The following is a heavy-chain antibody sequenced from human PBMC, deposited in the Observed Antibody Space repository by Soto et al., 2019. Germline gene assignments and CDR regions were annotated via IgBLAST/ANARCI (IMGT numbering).Heavy chain of an antibody. D-gene: IGHD2-2*01. CDR2: IYYSGST. V-gene: IGHV4-31*03. CDR1: GGSISSGGYY. CDR3: ARGGYCSSTSCYQMDWFDP. J-gene: IGHJ5*02. Sequence: SETLSLTCTVSGGSISSGGYYWSWIRQHPGKGLEWIGYIYYSGSTYYNPSLKSGVTISVDTSKNQFSLKLSSVTAADTAVYYCARGGYCSSTSCYQMDWFDPWGQGTLVTVSS.